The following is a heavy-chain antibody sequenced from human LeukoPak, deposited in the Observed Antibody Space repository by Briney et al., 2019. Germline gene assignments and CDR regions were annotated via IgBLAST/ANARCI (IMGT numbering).Heavy chain of an antibody. CDR3: ARGPGIAAADWFDP. CDR1: GYTFPSYD. V-gene: IGHV1-18*01. CDR2: ISAYNGNT. Sequence: GASVKVSCKASGYTFPSYDISWVRQAPGQGLEWMGWISAYNGNTNYAQKLQGRVTMTTDTSTSTAYMELRSLRSDDTAVYYCARGPGIAAADWFDPWGQGTLVTVSS. J-gene: IGHJ5*02. D-gene: IGHD6-13*01.